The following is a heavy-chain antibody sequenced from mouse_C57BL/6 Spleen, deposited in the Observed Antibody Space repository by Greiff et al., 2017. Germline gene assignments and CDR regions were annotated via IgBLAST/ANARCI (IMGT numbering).Heavy chain of an antibody. CDR1: GFSLTSYG. V-gene: IGHV2-2*01. D-gene: IGHD2-4*01. Sequence: VKLVESGPGLVQPSQSLSITCTVSGFSLTSYGVHWVRQSPGQGLEWLGVIWSGGSTDYNAAFISRLSISKDNSKSQVFFKMNSLQADDTAIYYCARLYYYDYDGGYWGQGTLVTVSA. CDR2: IWSGGST. CDR3: ARLYYYDYDGGY. J-gene: IGHJ3*01.